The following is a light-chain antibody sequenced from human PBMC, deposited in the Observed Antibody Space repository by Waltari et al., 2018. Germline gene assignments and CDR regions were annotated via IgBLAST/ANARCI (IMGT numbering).Light chain of an antibody. CDR1: QDISNY. CDR2: AAS. CDR3: QKYNSAPPLT. J-gene: IGKJ4*01. V-gene: IGKV1-27*01. Sequence: DIQMTQSPSSLSASVGDRVTITCRASQDISNYLAWYQQKPGKVPKLLIYAASTLQSGVPSRFRGSGSGTDFTLTISSLQPEDVATYYCQKYNSAPPLTFGGGTKVEIK.